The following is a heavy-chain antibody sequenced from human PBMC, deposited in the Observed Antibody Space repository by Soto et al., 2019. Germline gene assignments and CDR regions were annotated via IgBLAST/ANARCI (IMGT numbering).Heavy chain of an antibody. D-gene: IGHD3-22*01. CDR2: INPYNGNR. V-gene: IGHV1-18*01. CDR1: GYSFSHYC. CDR3: ARDRLRGYDSSGFYY. J-gene: IGHJ4*02. Sequence: QVRLVQSGAELRKPGASVKVSCEAFGYSFSHYCVNWVRKAPGQGLEWMGWINPYNGNRNYAQKFEDRLTMTAATSTNTLYLELRRLKSDDTALYYCARDRLRGYDSSGFYYWGQGTLVTVSS.